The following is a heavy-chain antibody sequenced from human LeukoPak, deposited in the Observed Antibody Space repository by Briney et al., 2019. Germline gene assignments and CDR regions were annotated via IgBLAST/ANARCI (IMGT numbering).Heavy chain of an antibody. J-gene: IGHJ4*02. CDR2: ISYDGSNK. Sequence: PGGSLRLSCAASGFTFSSHGMHWVRQAPGEGLEWVAVISYDGSNKYYGDSVKGRFTISRDNSKNTLYLQMNSLRAEDTAVYYCAKDRNGYNFEYFDYWGQGTLVTVSS. V-gene: IGHV3-30*18. D-gene: IGHD5-24*01. CDR1: GFTFSSHG. CDR3: AKDRNGYNFEYFDY.